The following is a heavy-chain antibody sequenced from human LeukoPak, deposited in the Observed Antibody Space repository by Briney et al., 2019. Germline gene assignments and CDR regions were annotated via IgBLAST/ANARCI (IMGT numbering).Heavy chain of an antibody. CDR2: IYYSGST. J-gene: IGHJ4*02. Sequence: SETLSLTCTVSGGSVNSGRYYWSWIRQPPGKGLEWIGYIYYSGSTNYNPSLTSRVTISLDTSKNQFSLKLSSVSAADTAVYYCARSLYCSTNRCYPSDCFDYWGQGTLVTVSS. V-gene: IGHV4-61*01. D-gene: IGHD2-2*01. CDR3: ARSLYCSTNRCYPSDCFDY. CDR1: GGSVNSGRYY.